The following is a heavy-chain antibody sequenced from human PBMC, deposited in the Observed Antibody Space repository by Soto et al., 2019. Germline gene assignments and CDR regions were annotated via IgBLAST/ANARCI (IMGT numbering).Heavy chain of an antibody. CDR3: ARSPSGGALYFDY. Sequence: SCKASGYTFTGYAMHWVRQAPGKGLEWVAVISYDGSNKYYADSVKGRFTISRDNSKNTLYLQMNSLRAEDTAVYYCARSPSGGALYFDYWGQGTLVTVSS. V-gene: IGHV3-30-3*01. CDR1: GYTFTGYA. CDR2: ISYDGSNK. D-gene: IGHD1-26*01. J-gene: IGHJ4*02.